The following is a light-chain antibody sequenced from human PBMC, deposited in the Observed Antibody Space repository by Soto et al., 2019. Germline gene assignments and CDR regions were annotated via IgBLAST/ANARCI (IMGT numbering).Light chain of an antibody. CDR1: NIGGKS. J-gene: IGLJ3*02. CDR2: DNR. V-gene: IGLV3-21*02. Sequence: SYELPQPPSVSVAPRQTARVTCGGDNIGGKSVHWYQQKPGQAPVLVVYDNRDRPSGIPERFSGSNSGNTATLTINSVEAGDEADYFCQVWDGSADQPVFGGGTKLTVL. CDR3: QVWDGSADQPV.